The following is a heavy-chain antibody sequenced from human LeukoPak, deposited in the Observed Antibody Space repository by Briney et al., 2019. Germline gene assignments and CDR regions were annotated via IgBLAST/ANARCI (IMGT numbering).Heavy chain of an antibody. Sequence: GGALRLSCAASGFTFDDYAMHWVRQAPGKGREGVSLISGDGGSTYYADSVKGRFTISRDNSKNSLYLQMNSLRTEDTAVYYSAKVSYGAYYDGIWGQATMVTVSS. V-gene: IGHV3-43*02. CDR1: GFTFDDYA. D-gene: IGHD3-16*01. J-gene: IGHJ3*02. CDR3: AKVSYGAYYDGI. CDR2: ISGDGGST.